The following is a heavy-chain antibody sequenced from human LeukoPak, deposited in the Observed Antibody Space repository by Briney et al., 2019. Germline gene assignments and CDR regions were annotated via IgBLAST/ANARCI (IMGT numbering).Heavy chain of an antibody. J-gene: IGHJ6*03. D-gene: IGHD1-26*01. V-gene: IGHV4-59*01. CDR3: ARGVDSGSYYNYYYYYMDV. CDR2: PLYGAST. CDR1: GGSISSSY. Sequence: SETLSLTCNVSGGSISSSYWSWVRQSPGKGLEWIGYPLYGASTNYHPSLKSRVTISVDTSKNQFSLKLSSVTAADTAVYYCARGVDSGSYYNYYYYYMDVWGKGTTVTVSS.